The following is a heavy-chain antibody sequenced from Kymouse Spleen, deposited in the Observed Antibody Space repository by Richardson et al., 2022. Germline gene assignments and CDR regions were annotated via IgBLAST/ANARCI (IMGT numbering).Heavy chain of an antibody. CDR2: IKSKTDGGTT. Sequence: EVQLVESGGGLVKPGGSLRLSCAASGFTFSNAWMSWVRQAPGKGLEWVGRIKSKTDGGTTDYAAPVKGRFTISRDDSKNTLYLQMNSLKTEDTAVYYCTTITGTTYLPFDYWGQGTLVTVSS. J-gene: IGHJ4*02. D-gene: IGHD1-7*01. CDR3: TTITGTTYLPFDY. CDR1: GFTFSNAW. V-gene: IGHV3-15*01.